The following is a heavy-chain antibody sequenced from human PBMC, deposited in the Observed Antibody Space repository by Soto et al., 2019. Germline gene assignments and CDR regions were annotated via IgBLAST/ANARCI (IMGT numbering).Heavy chain of an antibody. CDR1: GGSLSGYY. CDR3: ARIYSYGTNFDY. J-gene: IGHJ4*02. V-gene: IGHV4-34*01. D-gene: IGHD5-18*01. CDR2: INHSGST. Sequence: SETLSLTCAVYGGSLSGYYWGWIRQPPGKGLEWIGEINHSGSTNYNPSLKSRVTISVDTSKNQFSLQLDALTAADTAVYYCARIYSYGTNFDYWGQGTLVTVSS.